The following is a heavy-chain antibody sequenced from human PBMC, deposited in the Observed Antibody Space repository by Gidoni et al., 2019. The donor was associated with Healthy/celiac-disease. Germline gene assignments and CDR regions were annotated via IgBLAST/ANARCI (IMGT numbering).Heavy chain of an antibody. J-gene: IGHJ3*02. Sequence: EVQLVEFGGGLIQPGGSLRLSCAASGLTVSSNYMSWVRQAPGKGLEWVSVIYSGGSTYYADSVKGRFTISRDNSKNTLYLQMNSLRAEDTAVYYCASLYDSSGNDAFDIWGQGTMVTVSS. CDR3: ASLYDSSGNDAFDI. V-gene: IGHV3-53*01. CDR2: IYSGGST. D-gene: IGHD3-22*01. CDR1: GLTVSSNY.